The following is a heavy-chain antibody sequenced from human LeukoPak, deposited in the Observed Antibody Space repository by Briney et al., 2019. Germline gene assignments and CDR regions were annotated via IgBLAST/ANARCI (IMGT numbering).Heavy chain of an antibody. V-gene: IGHV4-4*09. CDR1: GGSISSYY. Sequence: TSETLSLTCTVSGGSISSYYWSWIRQPPGKGLEWIGYIYTSGSTNYNPSLKSRVTISVDTSKNQFSLKLSSVTAADTGVYYCARHYPYGSGSYSPFYFDYWGQGTLVTVSP. D-gene: IGHD3-10*01. CDR2: IYTSGST. CDR3: ARHYPYGSGSYSPFYFDY. J-gene: IGHJ4*02.